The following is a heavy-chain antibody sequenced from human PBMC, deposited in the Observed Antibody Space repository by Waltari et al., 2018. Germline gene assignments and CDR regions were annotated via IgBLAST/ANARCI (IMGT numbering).Heavy chain of an antibody. CDR3: ARAQIGLRFLEWLLPPFDY. D-gene: IGHD3-3*01. V-gene: IGHV1-69*14. CDR1: GGTFSSYA. Sequence: QVQLVQSGAEVKKPGSSVKVSCKASGGTFSSYAISWVRQAPGQGLEWMGGIIPIFGTANYAQKYQGRVTITADKSTSTAYMELSSLRSEDTAVYYCARAQIGLRFLEWLLPPFDYWGQGTLVTVSS. J-gene: IGHJ4*02. CDR2: IIPIFGTA.